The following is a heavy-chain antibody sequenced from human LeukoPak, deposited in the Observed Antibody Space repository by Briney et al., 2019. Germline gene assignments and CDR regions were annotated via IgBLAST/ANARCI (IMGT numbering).Heavy chain of an antibody. CDR3: ARDLTHVLLWFGELLDGWFDP. J-gene: IGHJ5*02. CDR2: ISSSSLTI. V-gene: IGHV3-48*04. CDR1: GFTFSSYS. D-gene: IGHD3-10*01. Sequence: GGSLRLSCAASGFTFSSYSMNWVRQAPGKGLEWVSYISSSSLTIYYADSVKGRFTISRDNAKSSLYLQMNSLRAEDTAVYYCARDLTHVLLWFGELLDGWFDPWGQGTLVTVSS.